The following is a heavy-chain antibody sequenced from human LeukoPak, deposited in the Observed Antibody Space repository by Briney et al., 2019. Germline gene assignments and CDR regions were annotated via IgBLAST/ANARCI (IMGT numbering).Heavy chain of an antibody. CDR3: ARGQPGVDTAMVLGLVY. CDR2: IIPILGIA. J-gene: IGHJ4*02. Sequence: SVKLSCKASGATFSSYAISWVRQAPGQGLEWMGRIIPILGIANYAQKFQGRVTITADKSTSTAYMELSSLRSEDTAVYYCARGQPGVDTAMVLGLVYWGQGTLVTVSS. V-gene: IGHV1-69*04. CDR1: GATFSSYA. D-gene: IGHD5-18*01.